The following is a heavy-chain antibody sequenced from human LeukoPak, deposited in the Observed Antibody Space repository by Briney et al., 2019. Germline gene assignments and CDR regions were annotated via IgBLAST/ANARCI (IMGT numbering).Heavy chain of an antibody. Sequence: PSETLSLTCTVSGCSISSYYWSWLRQPPGKGLEWIGYIYYSGSTYYNPSLKSRVTISVDTSKNQFSLKLSSVTAADTAVYYCARVEDTAMVPDYWGQGTLVTVSS. CDR2: IYYSGST. CDR3: ARVEDTAMVPDY. CDR1: GCSISSYY. D-gene: IGHD5-18*01. J-gene: IGHJ4*02. V-gene: IGHV4-59*08.